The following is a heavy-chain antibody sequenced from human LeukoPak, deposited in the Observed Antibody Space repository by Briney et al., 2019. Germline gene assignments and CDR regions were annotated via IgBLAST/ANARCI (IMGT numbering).Heavy chain of an antibody. CDR3: AREALRGNYFDY. Sequence: ASVKVSCKASGYTFTSYYRLWVRQAPGQGLEWMGIINPSGGSTSYAQKFQGRVNMTRDMSTSTVYMELSSLRSEDTAVSYCAREALRGNYFDYWGQGTLVTVSS. J-gene: IGHJ4*02. D-gene: IGHD3-10*01. CDR1: GYTFTSYY. V-gene: IGHV1-46*01. CDR2: INPSGGST.